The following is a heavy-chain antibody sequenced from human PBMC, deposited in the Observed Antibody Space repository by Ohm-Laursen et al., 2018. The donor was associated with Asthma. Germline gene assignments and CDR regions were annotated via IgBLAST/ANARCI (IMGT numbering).Heavy chain of an antibody. CDR1: GGSISSGGYY. D-gene: IGHD4-17*01. J-gene: IGHJ5*02. Sequence: TLSLTCIVSGGSISSGGYYWSWIRQHPGKGLEWIGYIYYSGSTYYNPSLKSRVTISVDTSKNQFSLKLSSVTAADTAVYYCARVPRDSGWFDPWGQGTLVTVSS. V-gene: IGHV4-31*03. CDR3: ARVPRDSGWFDP. CDR2: IYYSGST.